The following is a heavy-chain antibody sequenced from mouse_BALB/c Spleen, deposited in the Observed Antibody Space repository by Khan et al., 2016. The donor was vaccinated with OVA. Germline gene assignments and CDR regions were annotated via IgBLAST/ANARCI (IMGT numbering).Heavy chain of an antibody. Sequence: QVQLKQSGPEMKKPGETVKISCKASGYTFTNYGMNWVKQSPGKALKWMGWINTFTGEPTYADDFKGRFAFSVETSASTASLQINNLKNEDTATYCCARPPYYSYSLDHWGQGTSVTVSS. V-gene: IGHV9-3-1*01. J-gene: IGHJ4*01. CDR3: ARPPYYSYSLDH. CDR1: GYTFTNYG. D-gene: IGHD2-10*01. CDR2: INTFTGEP.